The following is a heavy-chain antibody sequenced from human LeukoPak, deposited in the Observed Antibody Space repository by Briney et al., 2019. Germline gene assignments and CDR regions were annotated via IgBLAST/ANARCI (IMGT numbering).Heavy chain of an antibody. V-gene: IGHV3-66*01. J-gene: IGHJ4*02. CDR2: IYTDGST. CDR1: GFTVSSHY. D-gene: IGHD3-16*01. Sequence: GGSLRLSCVASGFTVSSHYMSWVRQAPGKGLEWVSAIYTDGSTYYAGSVKGRFTISRDNSENTLYLQMNSLRVEDTAVYYCARDRPAGGVGDFDHWGQGTLGTVSS. CDR3: ARDRPAGGVGDFDH.